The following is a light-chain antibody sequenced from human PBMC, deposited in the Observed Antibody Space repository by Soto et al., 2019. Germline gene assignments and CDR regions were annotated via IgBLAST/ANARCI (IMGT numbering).Light chain of an antibody. V-gene: IGLV1-47*01. J-gene: IGLJ2*01. Sequence: QLVLTQPPSASGTPGQRVTISCSGSSSNIGSNYVYWYQQLPGTVPQLLIYRNSEWPSGVPDRFSGSKSGTSASLAISGLRSEDEADYYCAAWDDSLSGVVFGGGTKLTVL. CDR2: RNS. CDR3: AAWDDSLSGVV. CDR1: SSNIGSNY.